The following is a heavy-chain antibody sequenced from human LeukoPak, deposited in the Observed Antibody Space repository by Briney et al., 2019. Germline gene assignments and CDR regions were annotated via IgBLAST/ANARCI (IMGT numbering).Heavy chain of an antibody. CDR1: GFTFSSYE. D-gene: IGHD4-17*01. V-gene: IGHV3-48*03. CDR3: AREVLRGFDS. CDR2: ISSSGSTI. J-gene: IGHJ5*01. Sequence: PGGSLGLSCAASGFTFSSYEMNWVRQAPGKGLEWVSYISSSGSTIYYADSVKGRFTISRDNAKNSLYLQMNSLRAEDTAVYYCAREVLRGFDSWGQGTLVTVSS.